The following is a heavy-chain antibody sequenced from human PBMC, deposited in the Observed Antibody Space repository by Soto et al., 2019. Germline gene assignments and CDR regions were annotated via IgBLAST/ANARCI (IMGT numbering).Heavy chain of an antibody. J-gene: IGHJ6*02. CDR2: IWYDGSNK. V-gene: IGHV3-33*01. D-gene: IGHD3-10*01. Sequence: AGGSLRLSCAASGFTFSSYGMHWVRQAPGKGLEWVAVIWYDGSNKYYADSVKGRFTISRDNSKNTLYLQMNSLRAEDTAVYYCARALGSAYYYYGMDVWGQGTTVTVSS. CDR1: GFTFSSYG. CDR3: ARALGSAYYYYGMDV.